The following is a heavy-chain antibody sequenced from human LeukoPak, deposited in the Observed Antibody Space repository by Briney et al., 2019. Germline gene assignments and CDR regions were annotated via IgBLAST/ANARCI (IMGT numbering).Heavy chain of an antibody. D-gene: IGHD3-10*01. Sequence: SETLSLTCTVSGGSISSGGYYWSWIRQPPGKGLEWIGYIYHSGSTYYNPSLKSRVTISVDRSKNQFSLKLSSVTAADTAVYYCARTKLLWFGELDYWGQGTLVTVSS. V-gene: IGHV4-30-2*01. CDR1: GGSISSGGYY. J-gene: IGHJ4*02. CDR2: IYHSGST. CDR3: ARTKLLWFGELDY.